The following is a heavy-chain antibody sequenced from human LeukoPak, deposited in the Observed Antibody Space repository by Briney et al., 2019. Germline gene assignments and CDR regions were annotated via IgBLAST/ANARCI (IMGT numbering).Heavy chain of an antibody. CDR1: GGSISTSNYY. CDR2: IFYSGST. V-gene: IGHV4-39*01. J-gene: IGHJ4*02. CDR3: ARHFGGSGTTGRFDY. Sequence: PSETLSLTCTVSGGSISTSNYYWGWIRQPPGKGLEWIGNIFYSGSTYYSPSLRSRVTISLDTSRNQFSLKLNSVTAADTAMYYCARHFGGSGTTGRFDYWGQGTLVTVSS. D-gene: IGHD3-3*01.